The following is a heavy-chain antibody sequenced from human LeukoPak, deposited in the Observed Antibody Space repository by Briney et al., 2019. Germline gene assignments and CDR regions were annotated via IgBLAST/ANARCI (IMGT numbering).Heavy chain of an antibody. CDR3: ARDFSAAFDI. CDR2: IYDSGTT. J-gene: IGHJ3*02. Sequence: SETLSLTCTVSGGSISSYYWSWIRQPPGKGLEWIGYIYDSGTTNYNPSLKSRVTISVDTATNQFSLKLRSVTAADTAVYYCARDFSAAFDIWGQGTMVTVSS. CDR1: GGSISSYY. V-gene: IGHV4-59*01. D-gene: IGHD2/OR15-2a*01.